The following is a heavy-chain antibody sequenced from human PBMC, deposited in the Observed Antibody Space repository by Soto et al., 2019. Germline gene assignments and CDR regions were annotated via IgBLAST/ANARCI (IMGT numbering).Heavy chain of an antibody. CDR3: ARRIQPYYFDC. Sequence: GGSLRLSCAASGFTFSSYAMHWVRQAPGKGLEWVAVISYDGSNKYYADSVKGRFTISRDNSKNTLYLQMNSLRAEDTAVYYCARRIQPYYFDCWGQGTLVTVSS. D-gene: IGHD5-18*01. V-gene: IGHV3-30-3*01. CDR2: ISYDGSNK. CDR1: GFTFSSYA. J-gene: IGHJ4*02.